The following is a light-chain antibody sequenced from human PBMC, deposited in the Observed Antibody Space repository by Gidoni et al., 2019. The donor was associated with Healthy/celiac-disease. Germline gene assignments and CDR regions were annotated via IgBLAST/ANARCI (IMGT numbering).Light chain of an antibody. CDR1: TVAVTSGPY. Sequence: QSVGPQEPSLTVSQGGTVTLTCGSSTVAVTSGPYHYWFQQKPGQAPRTLIYDTSNKPSWTPARFSGSLPWGKAALTLSGAQPEDEAEYYCLLSYSGAHVVFGGGTKLTVL. CDR3: LLSYSGAHVV. CDR2: DTS. J-gene: IGLJ2*01. V-gene: IGLV7-46*01.